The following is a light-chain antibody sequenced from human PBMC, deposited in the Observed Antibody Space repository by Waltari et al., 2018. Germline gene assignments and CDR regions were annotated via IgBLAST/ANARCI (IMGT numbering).Light chain of an antibody. J-gene: IGKJ2*02. V-gene: IGKV1-39*01. CDR2: AAS. CDR3: QQSYNTPRT. CDR1: QSISSY. Sequence: DIQMTQSPSSLSASVGDRVTITCRASQSISSYLNWYQQKPGKAPNLRIYAASSLQSGVPSRFSGSGSGTDFTFTISSLQPEDFATYYCQQSYNTPRTFGQGTKLEIK.